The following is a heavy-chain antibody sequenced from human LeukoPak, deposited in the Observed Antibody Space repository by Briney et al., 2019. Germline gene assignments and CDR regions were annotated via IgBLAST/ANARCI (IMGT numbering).Heavy chain of an antibody. D-gene: IGHD6-13*01. CDR3: ASSNSWPGYFDY. CDR2: MSSDSSFI. CDR1: GFTFRSYA. Sequence: GGSLRLSCVASGFTFRSYAMNWVRQAPGKGLEWVSYMSSDSSFINYADSVKGRFTISRDNSKNTVYLQMNSLRVEDTAVYYCASSNSWPGYFDYWGQGTLVTVSS. V-gene: IGHV3-48*01. J-gene: IGHJ4*02.